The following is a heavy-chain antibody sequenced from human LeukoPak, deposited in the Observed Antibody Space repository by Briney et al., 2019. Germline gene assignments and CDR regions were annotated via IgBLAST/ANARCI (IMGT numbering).Heavy chain of an antibody. D-gene: IGHD2-2*01. V-gene: IGHV4-4*07. CDR2: IYTSGST. CDR1: GGSISSYY. Sequence: PSETLSLTCTVSGGSISSYYWGWIRQPAGKGLEWIGRIYTSGSTNYNPSLKSRVTMSVDTSKNQFSLKLSSVTAADTAVYYCARDQVVPAARGWFDPWGQGTLVTVSS. CDR3: ARDQVVPAARGWFDP. J-gene: IGHJ5*02.